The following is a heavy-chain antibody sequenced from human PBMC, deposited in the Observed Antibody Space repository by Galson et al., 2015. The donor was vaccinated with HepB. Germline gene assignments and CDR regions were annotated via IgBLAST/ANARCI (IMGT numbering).Heavy chain of an antibody. CDR2: IYWDDDK. V-gene: IGHV2-5*02. J-gene: IGHJ3*02. Sequence: PALVKPTQTLTLTCTFFGFSLSSRGVGVGWIRQPPGKALEWLAFIYWDDDKYYSQSLKSRLTITKDASKNQVVLTMTNLDPVDTATFFCVHGLVSNWEIIWGQETMVSVSS. CDR1: GFSLSSRGVG. CDR3: VHGLVSNWEII. D-gene: IGHD1-1*01.